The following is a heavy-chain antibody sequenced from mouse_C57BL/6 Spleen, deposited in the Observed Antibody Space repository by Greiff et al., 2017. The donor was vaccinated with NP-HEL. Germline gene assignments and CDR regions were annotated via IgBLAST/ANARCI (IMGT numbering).Heavy chain of an antibody. J-gene: IGHJ4*01. CDR2: INPNNGGT. V-gene: IGHV1-26*01. CDR3: ARERAYYSNFYAMDY. CDR1: GYTFTDYY. D-gene: IGHD2-5*01. Sequence: EVQLQQSGPELVKPGASVKISCKASGYTFTDYYMNWVKQSHGKSLEWIGDINPNNGGTSYNQKFKGKATLTVDKSSSTAYMELRSLTSEDSAVYYCARERAYYSNFYAMDYWGQGTSVTVSS.